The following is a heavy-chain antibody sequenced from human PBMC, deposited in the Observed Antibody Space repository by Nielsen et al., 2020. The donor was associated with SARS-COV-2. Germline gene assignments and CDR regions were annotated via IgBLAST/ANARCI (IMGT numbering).Heavy chain of an antibody. J-gene: IGHJ4*02. CDR2: IHSDPSNT. CDR1: GFTFSSYA. D-gene: IGHD6-13*01. Sequence: GESLKISCAASGFTFSSYAMSWVRQAPGKGLEWVSVIHSDPSNTYYVDSVKGRFTISRDNSKKTLFLQMDSLRVEDTAVYYCAKVRSWRLDAFDSWGQGTLVTVSP. CDR3: AKVRSWRLDAFDS. V-gene: IGHV3-23*03.